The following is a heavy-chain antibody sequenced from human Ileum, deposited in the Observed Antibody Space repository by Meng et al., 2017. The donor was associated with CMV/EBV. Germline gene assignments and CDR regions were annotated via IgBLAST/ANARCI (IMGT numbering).Heavy chain of an antibody. CDR1: GFIFSDYW. CDR3: ARGRSNAFDI. Sequence: GGSLRLSCAASGFIFSDYWMNWVRQAPGKGLEWVANIKQDGREKYYVDSVKGRFTISRDNAKNSVYLQMNSLRAEDTAVYYCARGRSNAFDIWGQGTMVTVSS. J-gene: IGHJ3*02. V-gene: IGHV3-7*01. CDR2: IKQDGREK.